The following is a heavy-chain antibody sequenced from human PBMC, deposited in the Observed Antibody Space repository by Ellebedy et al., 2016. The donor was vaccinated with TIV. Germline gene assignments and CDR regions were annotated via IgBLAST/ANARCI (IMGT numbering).Heavy chain of an antibody. CDR3: ARDEVVRGVDGMDV. CDR2: IYHSGST. CDR1: GGSISSSNW. D-gene: IGHD3-10*01. Sequence: MPSETLSLTCAVSGGSISSSNWWSWVRQPPGKGLEWIGEIYHSGSTNYNPSLKSRVTISVDTSKNQFSLKLSSVAAADTAMYYCARDEVVRGVDGMDVWGQGTTVTVSS. V-gene: IGHV4-4*02. J-gene: IGHJ6*02.